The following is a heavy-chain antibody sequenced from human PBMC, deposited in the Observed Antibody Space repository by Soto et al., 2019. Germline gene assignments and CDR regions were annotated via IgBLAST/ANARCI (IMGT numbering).Heavy chain of an antibody. J-gene: IGHJ2*01. CDR1: GFTFDDFA. CDR2: INWNSRSI. Sequence: EVQLVESGGGLGQPGTSLRLSCAASGFTFDDFAMHWVRQASGKGLEWVAGINWNSRSIDYADSVKGRFIISRDNAKKSIYLQLNNLRTEDTAFYYCAKDRRAMNWYFDLWGRGTLVVVSS. V-gene: IGHV3-9*01. CDR3: AKDRRAMNWYFDL.